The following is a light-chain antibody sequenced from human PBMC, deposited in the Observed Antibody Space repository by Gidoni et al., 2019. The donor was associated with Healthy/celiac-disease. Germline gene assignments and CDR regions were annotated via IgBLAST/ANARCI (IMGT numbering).Light chain of an antibody. CDR2: EDN. CDR3: QSYDSSNRWV. V-gene: IGLV6-57*01. Sequence: NFMLPQPHSLSASPGKTVTISCTRSSGSIASNYVQWYQQRPGSSPTTVIYEDNQRPSGVPDRFSGSIDSSSNSASLTISGLKTEDEADYDCQSYDSSNRWVFGGGTKLTVL. CDR1: SGSIASNY. J-gene: IGLJ3*02.